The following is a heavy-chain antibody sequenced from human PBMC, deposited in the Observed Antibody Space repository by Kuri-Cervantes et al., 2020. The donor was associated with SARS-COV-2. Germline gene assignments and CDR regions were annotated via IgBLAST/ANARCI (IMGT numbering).Heavy chain of an antibody. Sequence: SQTLSLTCAVFGGSFSGYYCSWIRQSPGKGLGWIGKINHSGSTNYNPSLSSRVTISVDMSKNQFSLRLSSVTAADTAMYYCARGREGVVPATILGLGYFLYFSMDVWGKGTAVTVSS. CDR3: ARGREGVVPATILGLGYFLYFSMDV. V-gene: IGHV4-34*01. CDR2: INHSGST. J-gene: IGHJ6*03. D-gene: IGHD2-2*01. CDR1: GGSFSGYY.